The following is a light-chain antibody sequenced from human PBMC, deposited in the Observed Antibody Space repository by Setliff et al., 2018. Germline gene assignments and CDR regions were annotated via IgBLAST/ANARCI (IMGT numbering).Light chain of an antibody. Sequence: QSALTQPRSVSGSPGQSVTISCTGTSSDVGGYNYVSWYQQHPGKAPKVMIYDVSKRPSGVPDRFSGSKSGNTASLTVSGLQSEDEADYYCAAWDDSLNGVVFGGGTK. CDR2: DVS. V-gene: IGLV2-11*01. CDR3: AAWDDSLNGVV. J-gene: IGLJ2*01. CDR1: SSDVGGYNY.